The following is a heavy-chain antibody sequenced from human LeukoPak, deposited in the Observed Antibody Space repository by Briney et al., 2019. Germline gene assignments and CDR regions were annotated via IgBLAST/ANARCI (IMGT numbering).Heavy chain of an antibody. J-gene: IGHJ4*02. CDR2: IIPIFGTA. V-gene: IGHV1-69*05. Sequence: SVKVSCKASGGTFSSYAISWARQAPGQGLEWMGGIIPIFGTANYAQKFQGRVTITTDESTSTAYMELSSLRSEDTAVYYCALARGGYYYVGFDYWGQGTLVTVSS. CDR3: ALARGGYYYVGFDY. D-gene: IGHD3-22*01. CDR1: GGTFSSYA.